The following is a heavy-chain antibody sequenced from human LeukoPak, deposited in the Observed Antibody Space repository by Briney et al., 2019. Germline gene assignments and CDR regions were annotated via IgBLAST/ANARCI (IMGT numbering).Heavy chain of an antibody. J-gene: IGHJ5*02. CDR3: ARGGWSLDP. D-gene: IGHD2-15*01. CDR1: GGAISNNY. Sequence: SETLSLTCTVSGGAISNNYWSWIRQPPGKGLEWIGYIYYSGSTDYKPSLKSRVTMSVDTSKNQISLKLSSVTAADTAVYYCARGGWSLDPRGQGTLVTVSS. V-gene: IGHV4-59*01. CDR2: IYYSGST.